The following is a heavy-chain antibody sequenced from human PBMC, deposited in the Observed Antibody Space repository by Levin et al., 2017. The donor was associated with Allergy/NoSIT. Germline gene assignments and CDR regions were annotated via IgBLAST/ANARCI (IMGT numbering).Heavy chain of an antibody. Sequence: GGSLRLSCAASGFTFSTYAMHWVRQAPGKGLEWVAVILYDGSNKFYGDSVKGRFTISRDNSKNMLFLQMNSLRTEDTAVYYCVKGKRQYCSSTSCLFEDWGQGTLVTVSS. D-gene: IGHD2-2*01. CDR3: VKGKRQYCSSTSCLFED. V-gene: IGHV3-30*04. CDR2: ILYDGSNK. J-gene: IGHJ4*02. CDR1: GFTFSTYA.